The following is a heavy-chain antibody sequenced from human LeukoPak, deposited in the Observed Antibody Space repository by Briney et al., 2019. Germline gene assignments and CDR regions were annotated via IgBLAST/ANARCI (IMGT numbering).Heavy chain of an antibody. D-gene: IGHD1-1*01. J-gene: IGHJ4*02. CDR1: GASVGSNDYF. Sequence: SETLSLTCIVSGASVGSNDYFWNWIRQPAGKGLEWIGRIYASGYTQYNPSLKSRVSMSIDTSRNQFSLKLSSVTVADTAVYYCARDALEIDPYYFDPWGQGTLVTVSS. CDR2: IYASGYT. V-gene: IGHV4-61*02. CDR3: ARDALEIDPYYFDP.